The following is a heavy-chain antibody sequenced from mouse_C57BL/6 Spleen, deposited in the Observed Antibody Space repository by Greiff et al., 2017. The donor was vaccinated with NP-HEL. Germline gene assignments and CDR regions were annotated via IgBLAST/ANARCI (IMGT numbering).Heavy chain of an antibody. CDR2: IYPGDGDT. CDR1: GYAFSSSW. Sequence: QVQLQQSGPELVKPGASMKISCKASGYAFSSSWMNWVKQRPGKGLEWIGRIYPGDGDTNYNGKFKGKATLTADKSSSTAYMQLSSLTSEDSAVYFCARVSGTWDPYFDYWGQGTTLTVSS. V-gene: IGHV1-82*01. CDR3: ARVSGTWDPYFDY. J-gene: IGHJ2*01. D-gene: IGHD4-1*01.